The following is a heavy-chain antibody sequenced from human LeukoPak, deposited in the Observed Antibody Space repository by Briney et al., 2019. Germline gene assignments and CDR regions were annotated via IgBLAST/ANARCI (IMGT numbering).Heavy chain of an antibody. CDR3: ARGGKQWLPFDY. J-gene: IGHJ4*02. CDR2: IYYSGST. CDR1: GGSISSYY. V-gene: IGHV4-59*01. Sequence: PSETQSLTCTVSGGSISSYYWSWIRQPPGKGLEWIGYIYYSGSTNYNPSLKSRVTISVDTSKNQFSLKLSSVTAADTAVYYCARGGKQWLPFDYWGQGTLVTVSS. D-gene: IGHD6-19*01.